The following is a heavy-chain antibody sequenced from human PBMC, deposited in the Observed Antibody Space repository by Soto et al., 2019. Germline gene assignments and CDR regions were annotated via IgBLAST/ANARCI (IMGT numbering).Heavy chain of an antibody. J-gene: IGHJ4*02. D-gene: IGHD6-19*01. CDR1: GYTFTSYD. Sequence: ASVKVSCKASGYTFTSYDINWLRQSTGQGLEWMGWMNPNSGNTGYAQKFQGRVTMTRNTSISTAYMELSSLRSEDTAVYYCARKYSSGWYDFDYWGQGTLVTVSS. CDR3: ARKYSSGWYDFDY. V-gene: IGHV1-8*01. CDR2: MNPNSGNT.